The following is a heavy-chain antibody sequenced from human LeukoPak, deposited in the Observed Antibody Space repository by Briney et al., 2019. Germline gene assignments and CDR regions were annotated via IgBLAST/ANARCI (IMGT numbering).Heavy chain of an antibody. J-gene: IGHJ4*02. Sequence: SETLSLTCAVSGGSISSGGYSWSWIRQPPGKGLEWIGYIYHSGSTYYNPSLKSRVTTSVDRSKNQFSLKLSSVTAADTAVYYCARGPVMITFGGVVVAPFDYWGQGTLVTVSS. V-gene: IGHV4-30-2*01. D-gene: IGHD3-16*02. CDR3: ARGPVMITFGGVVVAPFDY. CDR1: GGSISSGGYS. CDR2: IYHSGST.